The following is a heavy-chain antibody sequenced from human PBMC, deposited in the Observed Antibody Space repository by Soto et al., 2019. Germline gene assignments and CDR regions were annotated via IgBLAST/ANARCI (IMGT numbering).Heavy chain of an antibody. CDR2: VYYTGST. J-gene: IGHJ4*02. CDR1: GGSISSANY. CDR3: AGAGTYFLY. V-gene: IGHV4-39*01. D-gene: IGHD6-13*01. Sequence: QLQLQESGPGLVKPSETLSLTCAVSGGSISSANYWDWIRQPPGKGLEWIGSVYYTGSTYYNPSLKSRVTISVDKSKNQFSLKLSSLTAADTAVYYCAGAGTYFLYWGQGALVTVSS.